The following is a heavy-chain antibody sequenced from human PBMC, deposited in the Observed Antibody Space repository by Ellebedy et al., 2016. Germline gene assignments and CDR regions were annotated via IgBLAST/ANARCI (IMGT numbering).Heavy chain of an antibody. CDR1: GFTFSDYY. CDR2: ISSSGSTI. V-gene: IGHV3-11*01. J-gene: IGHJ6*02. CDR3: ASPLGYCTNGVCYNYYGMDV. D-gene: IGHD2-8*01. Sequence: GGSLRLSCAASGFTFSDYYMSWIRQAPGKGLAWVSYISSSGSTIYYADSVKGRFTISRDNAKNALYLQMNSLKASDTAMYYCASPLGYCTNGVCYNYYGMDVWGQGTTVTVSS.